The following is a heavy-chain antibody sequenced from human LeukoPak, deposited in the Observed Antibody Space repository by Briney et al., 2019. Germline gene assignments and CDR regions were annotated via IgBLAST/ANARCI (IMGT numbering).Heavy chain of an antibody. J-gene: IGHJ3*02. D-gene: IGHD3-10*01. CDR2: ISSSGGNI. CDR1: GLPFNSYR. CDR3: ARMVAAFDI. V-gene: IGHV3-48*04. Sequence: GGSLTLSCAASGLPFNSYRVNWVRPAPGEGRGWVSYISSSGGNIDYADSVKGPFTISRDNAKISLYLQMNSLRAEDTTVYNCARMVAAFDIWGQGTKVTVSS.